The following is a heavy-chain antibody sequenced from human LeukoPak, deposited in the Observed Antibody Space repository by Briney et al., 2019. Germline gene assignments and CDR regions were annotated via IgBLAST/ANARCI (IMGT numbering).Heavy chain of an antibody. CDR3: ARVNVPYSSGWLFDY. V-gene: IGHV1-18*01. J-gene: IGHJ4*02. CDR2: ISAYNGNT. Sequence: ASVKVSCKASGYTFTSYGISWVRQAPGQGLEWMGWISAYNGNTNYAQKLQGRVTMTTDTSTSTAYMELRSLRSDDTAVYYCARVNVPYSSGWLFDYWGQGTLVTVSS. D-gene: IGHD6-19*01. CDR1: GYTFTSYG.